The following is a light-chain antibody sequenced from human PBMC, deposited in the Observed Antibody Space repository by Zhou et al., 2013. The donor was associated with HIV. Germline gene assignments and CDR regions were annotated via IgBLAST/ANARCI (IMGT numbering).Light chain of an antibody. CDR3: QQRANWPLT. CDR2: YAS. J-gene: IGKJ4*01. V-gene: IGKV3-11*01. CDR1: QNVSSY. Sequence: EIVLTQSPVTLSLSPGERATLSCRASQNVSSYLAWYQQKPGQAPRLLIYYASNRATDIPARFSGSGSGTDFTLTISTLEPEDFAVYYCQQRANWPLTFGGGTKVEI.